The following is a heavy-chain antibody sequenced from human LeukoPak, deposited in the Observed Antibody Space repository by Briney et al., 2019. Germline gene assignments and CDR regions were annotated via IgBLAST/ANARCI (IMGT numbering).Heavy chain of an antibody. J-gene: IGHJ6*03. V-gene: IGHV1-69*05. Sequence: GASVKLSCKASGYPFTTYYIHWVRQAPGQGLEWMGGIIPAFGTAHYAQKFQGRVTFTTDESTTTAYMELRSLRSEDTAVYYCASEGNYDSSGYSRYNYYYMDVWGKGTAVTVSS. CDR1: GYPFTTYY. CDR3: ASEGNYDSSGYSRYNYYYMDV. D-gene: IGHD3-22*01. CDR2: IIPAFGTA.